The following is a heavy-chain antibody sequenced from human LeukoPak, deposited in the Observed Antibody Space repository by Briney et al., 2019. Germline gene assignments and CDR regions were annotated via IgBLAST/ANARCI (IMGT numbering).Heavy chain of an antibody. CDR2: ISYDGSNK. CDR3: ARDREAAGTGYFQH. J-gene: IGHJ1*01. CDR1: GFTFSSYA. V-gene: IGHV3-30-3*01. D-gene: IGHD6-13*01. Sequence: GRSLRLSCAASGFTFSSYAMHWARQAPGKGLEGVAVISYDGSNKYYADSVKGRFTISRDNSKNTLYLQMNSLRAEDTAVYYCARDREAAGTGYFQHWGQGTLVTVSS.